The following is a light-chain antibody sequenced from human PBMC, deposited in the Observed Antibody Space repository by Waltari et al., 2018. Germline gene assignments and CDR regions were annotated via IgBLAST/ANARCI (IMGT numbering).Light chain of an antibody. Sequence: LTQSPATLSVSAGERAALSCRASQSVGTSLAWYQHRTGQAPRLLIYDASKRAAGIPARFSGSGSGTDDTLAIDTLGHEDFAVYYCQQRNTWPRTFGQGTKGEI. J-gene: IGKJ1*01. CDR1: QSVGTS. V-gene: IGKV3-11*01. CDR3: QQRNTWPRT. CDR2: DAS.